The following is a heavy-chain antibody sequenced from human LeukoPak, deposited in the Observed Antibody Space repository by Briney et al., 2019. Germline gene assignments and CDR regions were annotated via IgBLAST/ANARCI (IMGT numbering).Heavy chain of an antibody. CDR3: ARDLYGDGLLDY. Sequence: SVKVSCKASGGTFSSYAISWVRQAPGQGLEWMGGIIPIFGTANYAQKFQGRVTITADESTSTAYMELSSLRSEDTAVYYCARDLYGDGLLDYWGQGTLVTVSS. V-gene: IGHV1-69*01. CDR1: GGTFSSYA. J-gene: IGHJ4*02. CDR2: IIPIFGTA. D-gene: IGHD4-17*01.